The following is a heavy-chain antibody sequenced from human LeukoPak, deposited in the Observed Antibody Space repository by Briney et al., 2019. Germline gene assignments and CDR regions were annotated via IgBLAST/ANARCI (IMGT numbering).Heavy chain of an antibody. V-gene: IGHV1-69*04. Sequence: ASVKVSCKASGGTFSSYAISWVRQAPGQGLEWMGRIIPILGIANYAQKFQGGVTITADKSTSTAYMELSSLRSEDTAVYYCARAMVRGDYDMDVWGQGTTVTVSS. CDR3: ARAMVRGDYDMDV. CDR1: GGTFSSYA. J-gene: IGHJ6*02. D-gene: IGHD3-10*01. CDR2: IIPILGIA.